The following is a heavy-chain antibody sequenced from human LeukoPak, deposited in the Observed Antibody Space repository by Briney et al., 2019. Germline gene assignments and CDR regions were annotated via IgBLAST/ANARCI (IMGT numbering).Heavy chain of an antibody. CDR2: INHSGST. Sequence: SETLSLTCAVYGGSFSGYYWSWIRQPPGKGLEWIGEINHSGSTNYNPSPKSRVTISVDTSKNQLSLKLSSVTAADTAVYYCARGRPRGXSYGSGKYFDYWGQGTLVTVSS. D-gene: IGHD5-18*01. CDR1: GGSFSGYY. CDR3: ARGRPRGXSYGSGKYFDY. V-gene: IGHV4-34*01. J-gene: IGHJ4*02.